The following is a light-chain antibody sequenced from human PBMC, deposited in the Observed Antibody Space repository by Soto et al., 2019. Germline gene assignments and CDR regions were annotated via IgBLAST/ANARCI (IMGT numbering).Light chain of an antibody. V-gene: IGKV3-20*01. CDR3: QQFGGSSRT. J-gene: IGKJ1*01. CDR2: GAS. Sequence: EIVLAQSPGTLSLSPGERATLSCRASQGVSSTYLAWYQRKPGQAPRLLIYGASFRATGIPDRFSGSGSGTDFTLTISRLEPEDFAVYYCQQFGGSSRTFGQGTKVDIK. CDR1: QGVSSTY.